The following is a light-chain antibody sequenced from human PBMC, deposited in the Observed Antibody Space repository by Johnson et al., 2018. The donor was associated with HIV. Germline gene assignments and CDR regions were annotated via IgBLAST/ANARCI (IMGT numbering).Light chain of an antibody. CDR3: GTWDSSLNV. V-gene: IGLV1-51*02. J-gene: IGLJ1*01. CDR1: SSNIGNNY. Sequence: QSVLTQPPSVSAAPGQKVTISCSGSSSNIGNNYVSWYQQLPGTAPKLLIYENNKRPSGIPDRFSGSKSGTSATLGITGPQTGDEADYYCGTWDSSLNVFGTGTKVTVI. CDR2: ENN.